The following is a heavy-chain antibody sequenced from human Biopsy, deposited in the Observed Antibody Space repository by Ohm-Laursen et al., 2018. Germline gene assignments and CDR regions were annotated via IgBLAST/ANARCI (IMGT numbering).Heavy chain of an antibody. J-gene: IGHJ4*02. D-gene: IGHD3-10*01. CDR2: FDREERKT. V-gene: IGHV1-24*01. CDR3: ATGPYYDTRFYYNVRPFDF. CDR1: GYTLTELS. Sequence: SSVKVSCKVSGYTLTELSIHWVRQTGGKGLEWMGGFDREERKTVYAEKFQGRVTMTEDTSTDTVYMEVASLRSDDTAVYYCATGPYYDTRFYYNVRPFDFWGQGTLVTVSS.